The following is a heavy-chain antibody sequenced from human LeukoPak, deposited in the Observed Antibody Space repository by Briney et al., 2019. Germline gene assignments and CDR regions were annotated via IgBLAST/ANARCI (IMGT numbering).Heavy chain of an antibody. J-gene: IGHJ4*02. V-gene: IGHV3-23*01. CDR3: DIDPQRSIAVAGTCYFDH. D-gene: IGHD6-19*01. CDR1: GFTFSSHA. Sequence: GGSLRLSCAASGFTFSSHAMSWVRQAPGKGLEWVSGISGSGGITYHTDSVKGRSTISRDNSKNTLYLQMNSLRAEDTAIYYCDIDPQRSIAVAGTCYFDHWGQGTLVTVST. CDR2: ISGSGGIT.